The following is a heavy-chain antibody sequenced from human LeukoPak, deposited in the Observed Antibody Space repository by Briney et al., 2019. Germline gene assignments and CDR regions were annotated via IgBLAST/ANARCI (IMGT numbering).Heavy chain of an antibody. V-gene: IGHV1-2*02. J-gene: IGHJ5*02. CDR3: ARDRITMIVVVMGRFDP. CDR2: INPNSGGT. D-gene: IGHD3-22*01. Sequence: ASVKVSCKASGYTFTGYYMHWVRQAPGQGLEWIGWINPNSGGTNYAQKFQGRVTMTRDTSISTAYMELSRLRSDDTAVYYCARDRITMIVVVMGRFDPWGQGTLVTVSS. CDR1: GYTFTGYY.